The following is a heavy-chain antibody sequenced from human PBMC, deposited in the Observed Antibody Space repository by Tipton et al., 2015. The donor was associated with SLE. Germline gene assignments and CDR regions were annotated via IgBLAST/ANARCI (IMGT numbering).Heavy chain of an antibody. CDR3: ARELLWFRGYGMDV. D-gene: IGHD3-10*01. V-gene: IGHV3-30*04. CDR2: ISYDGSHK. Sequence: SLRLSCAASGFTFSTYPMHWVRQAPGKGLEWVAVISYDGSHKYYADSVKGRFTISRDNAKKSLYLQMNSLRGEDTAVYYCARELLWFRGYGMDVWGQGTTVTVSS. J-gene: IGHJ6*02. CDR1: GFTFSTYP.